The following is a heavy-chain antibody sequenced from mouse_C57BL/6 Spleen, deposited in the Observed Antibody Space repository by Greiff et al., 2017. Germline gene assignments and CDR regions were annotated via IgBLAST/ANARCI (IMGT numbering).Heavy chain of an antibody. J-gene: IGHJ2*01. CDR3: YGNFFDY. D-gene: IGHD2-1*01. CDR1: GYTFTDYE. CDR2: IDPETGGT. Sequence: VQLQESGAELVRPGASVTLSCKASGYTFTDYEMHWVKQTPVHGLEWIGAIDPETGGTAYNQKFKGKAILTADKSSSTAYMELRSLTSEDSAVYYCYGNFFDYWGQGTTVTVSS. V-gene: IGHV1-15*01.